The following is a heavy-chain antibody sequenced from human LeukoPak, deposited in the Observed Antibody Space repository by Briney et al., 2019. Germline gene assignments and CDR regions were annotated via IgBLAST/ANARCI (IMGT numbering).Heavy chain of an antibody. V-gene: IGHV5-10-1*01. CDR3: ARFWSGYPFLNYYYYGMDV. J-gene: IGHJ6*02. CDR2: IDPSDSYT. D-gene: IGHD3-3*01. CDR1: GYSFTSYW. Sequence: GESLQISCQGSGYSFTSYWISWVRQMPGKGLEWMGRIDPSDSYTNYSPSFQGHVTISADKSISTAYLQWSSLKASDTAMYYCARFWSGYPFLNYYYYGMDVWGQGTTVTVSS.